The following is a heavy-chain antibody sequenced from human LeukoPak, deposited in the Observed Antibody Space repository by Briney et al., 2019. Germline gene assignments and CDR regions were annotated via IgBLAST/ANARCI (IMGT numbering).Heavy chain of an antibody. CDR3: ARGIAVAERFDY. V-gene: IGHV3-30*03. CDR2: ISYDGSNK. D-gene: IGHD6-19*01. Sequence: GRSLRLSCAASGITFSSYGMHWVRQAPGKGLEWVAVISYDGSNKYYADSVKGRFTISRDNSKNTLYLQMNSLRAEDTAVYYCARGIAVAERFDYWGQGTLVTVSS. CDR1: GITFSSYG. J-gene: IGHJ4*02.